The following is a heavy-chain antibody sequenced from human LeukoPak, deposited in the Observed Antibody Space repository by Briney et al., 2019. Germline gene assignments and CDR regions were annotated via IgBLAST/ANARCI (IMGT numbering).Heavy chain of an antibody. J-gene: IGHJ5*02. D-gene: IGHD3-10*01. CDR2: MNPNSGNT. CDR1: GYTLTSYD. CDR3: VMEVRGVITNWFDP. Sequence: GAPVKVSCKASGYTLTSYDINWVRQATGQGLEWMGWMNPNSGNTGYAQKFQGRVTMTRNTSISTAYMELSSLRSEDTAVYYCVMEVRGVITNWFDPWGQGTLVTVSS. V-gene: IGHV1-8*01.